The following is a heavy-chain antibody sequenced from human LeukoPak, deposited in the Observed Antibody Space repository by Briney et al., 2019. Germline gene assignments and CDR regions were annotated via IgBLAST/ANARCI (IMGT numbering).Heavy chain of an antibody. V-gene: IGHV3-74*01. J-gene: IGHJ6*03. CDR3: AREWDLPGAYYMDV. CDR2: ISRDGSNT. D-gene: IGHD1-26*01. CDR1: GFTISPYW. Sequence: GGSLRLSCAASGFTISPYWMHWVRQTPGKGLVWVSRISRDGSNTVYADSVKGRFTISRDNADKTLYLQMNSLRGDDTAVYYCAREWDLPGAYYMDVWGKGTTVTVSS.